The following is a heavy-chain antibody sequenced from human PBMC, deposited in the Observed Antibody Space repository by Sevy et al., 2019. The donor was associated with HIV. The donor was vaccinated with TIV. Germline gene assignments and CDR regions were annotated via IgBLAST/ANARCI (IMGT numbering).Heavy chain of an antibody. Sequence: SETLSLTCAVYGGSFSGYYWSWIRQPPGKGLEWIGEINHSGSTNYNPSLKSRVTISVDTSKNQFSLKLSSVTAADTAVYYCARSIYCSGGSCYYYYGMDVWGQGTTVTVSS. CDR2: INHSGST. CDR3: ARSIYCSGGSCYYYYGMDV. V-gene: IGHV4-34*01. CDR1: GGSFSGYY. D-gene: IGHD2-15*01. J-gene: IGHJ6*02.